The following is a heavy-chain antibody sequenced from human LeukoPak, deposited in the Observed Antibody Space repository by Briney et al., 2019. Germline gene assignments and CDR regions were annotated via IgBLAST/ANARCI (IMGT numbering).Heavy chain of an antibody. CDR2: INHSGST. V-gene: IGHV4-39*07. Sequence: SETLSLTCTVSGGSISSGGYYWSWIRQHPGKGLEWIGEINHSGSTNYNPSLKSRVTISVDTPKNQFSLKLSSVTAADTAVYYCARGPPGDYSYDYWGQGTLVTVSS. J-gene: IGHJ4*02. D-gene: IGHD4-17*01. CDR3: ARGPPGDYSYDY. CDR1: GGSISSGGYY.